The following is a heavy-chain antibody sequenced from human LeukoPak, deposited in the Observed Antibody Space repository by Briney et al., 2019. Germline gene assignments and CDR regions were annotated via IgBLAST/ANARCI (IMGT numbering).Heavy chain of an antibody. V-gene: IGHV3-53*01. D-gene: IGHD3-16*01. CDR1: GFTVSSYY. CDR2: IYSGGSS. Sequence: GGSLRLSCAASGFTVSSYYISWVRQAPGKGLEWVSLIYSGGSSNYADSVKGRFSISRDTSKNTLYLQMNSLRAEDTALYYGARGGYWGSHAFDIWGRGTMVTVAS. J-gene: IGHJ3*02. CDR3: ARGGYWGSHAFDI.